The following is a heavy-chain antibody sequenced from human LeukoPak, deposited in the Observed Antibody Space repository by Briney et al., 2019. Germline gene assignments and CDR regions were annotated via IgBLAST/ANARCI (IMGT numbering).Heavy chain of an antibody. Sequence: GGSLRLSCAVSGFNFRDHWMDWVRQAPGKGLEWVGHIKTDGSETYYVDSLKGRFSISRANTNNALYLQMNSLRAEDTAVYFCVKGGGTWGLGGQLESWGQGTLVIVSS. J-gene: IGHJ4*02. CDR2: IKTDGSET. CDR3: VKGGGTWGLGGQLES. V-gene: IGHV3-7*03. CDR1: GFNFRDHW. D-gene: IGHD7-27*01.